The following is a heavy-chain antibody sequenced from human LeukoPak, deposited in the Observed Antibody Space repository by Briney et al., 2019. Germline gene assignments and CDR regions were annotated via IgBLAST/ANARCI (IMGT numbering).Heavy chain of an antibody. CDR2: SYYSGST. D-gene: IGHD3-10*01. CDR3: ARGGAVGGLFPGY. V-gene: IGHV4-39*01. J-gene: IGHJ4*02. Sequence: SETLSLTCTVSGGSISSDSYYWGWIRQPPGKGLEWIGSSYYSGSTYYNPSLKSRVIISVDTSKNQFSLKLSSVTAADTAVYYCARGGAVGGLFPGYWGQGTLVTVFS. CDR1: GGSISSDSYY.